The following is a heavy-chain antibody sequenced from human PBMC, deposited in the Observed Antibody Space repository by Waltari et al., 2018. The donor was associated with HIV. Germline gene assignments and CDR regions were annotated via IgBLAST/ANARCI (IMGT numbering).Heavy chain of an antibody. D-gene: IGHD3-10*01. CDR3: ARANVFLRFGEFSNYGMDV. CDR2: INTDGTTT. V-gene: IGHV3-74*02. J-gene: IGHJ6*02. CDR1: GLPFSIYW. Sequence: EVRLVESGRALGEPGDSVRLSCTDPGLPFSIYWMHWRRQAPGKGLVWVSRINTDGTTTTYADCVRGRFTISRDNAKNTLDLQMNSLKADDTAVYYCARANVFLRFGEFSNYGMDVWGQGTMVTVSS.